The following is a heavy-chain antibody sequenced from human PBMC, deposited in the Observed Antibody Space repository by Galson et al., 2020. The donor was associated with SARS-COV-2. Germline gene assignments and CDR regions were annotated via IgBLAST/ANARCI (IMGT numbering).Heavy chain of an antibody. Sequence: SETLSLTCTISGGFISSYYWTWIRQPPGKGLEWIGRINNIGSTNYNPSPKTRVILSVDTSKNQFSLKLNSATAADTAVYYCARAEYSSSDYQDYYMYVWGKGTTVTVSS. CDR2: INNIGST. CDR1: GGFISSYY. CDR3: ARAEYSSSDYQDYYMYV. V-gene: IGHV4-4*07. J-gene: IGHJ6*03. D-gene: IGHD6-6*01.